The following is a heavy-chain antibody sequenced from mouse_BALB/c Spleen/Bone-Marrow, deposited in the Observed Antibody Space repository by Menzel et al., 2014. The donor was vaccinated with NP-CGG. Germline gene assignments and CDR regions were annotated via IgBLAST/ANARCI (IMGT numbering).Heavy chain of an antibody. CDR2: IFPGNTST. CDR3: SRGGYLGGYFDV. CDR1: GYTFTTSG. J-gene: IGHJ1*01. D-gene: IGHD3-3*01. Sequence: QVQLKDSGAELVKPGASVKLSCKASGYTFTTSGINWVRPRPEQGLAWIGRIFPGNTSTEYNEKFKVKATLTTDKSSSTAYMQLSRLTSEDSAVYFCSRGGYLGGYFDVWGAGTTVTVSS. V-gene: IGHV1-77*01.